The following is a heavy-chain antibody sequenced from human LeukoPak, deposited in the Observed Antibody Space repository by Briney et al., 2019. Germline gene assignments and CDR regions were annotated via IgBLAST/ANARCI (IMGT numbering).Heavy chain of an antibody. Sequence: PGGSLRLSCAASGFTFSSYAMSGVRQAPGKGLEWVSAISGSGGSTYYADSVKGRLTISRDNSKNTLYLQMNSLRAEDTAVYYCAKGQDSSSWSDGWFDPWGQGTLVTVSS. J-gene: IGHJ5*02. CDR3: AKGQDSSSWSDGWFDP. V-gene: IGHV3-23*01. CDR2: ISGSGGST. CDR1: GFTFSSYA. D-gene: IGHD6-13*01.